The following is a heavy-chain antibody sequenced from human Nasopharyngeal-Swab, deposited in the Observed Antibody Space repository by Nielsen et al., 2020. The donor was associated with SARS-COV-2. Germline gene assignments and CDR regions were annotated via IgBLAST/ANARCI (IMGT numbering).Heavy chain of an antibody. V-gene: IGHV1-2*02. Sequence: ASVKVSCKASGYTFTGYYMHWVRQAPGQGLEWMGWINPNSGGTNYEQKFQGRVTMTRDTSISTAYMELSRLGSDDTAVYYCARDRSETAMAIFDYWGQGTLVTVSS. CDR2: INPNSGGT. D-gene: IGHD5-18*01. CDR1: GYTFTGYY. CDR3: ARDRSETAMAIFDY. J-gene: IGHJ4*02.